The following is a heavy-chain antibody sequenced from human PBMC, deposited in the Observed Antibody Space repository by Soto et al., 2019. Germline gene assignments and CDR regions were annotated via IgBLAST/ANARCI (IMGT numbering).Heavy chain of an antibody. D-gene: IGHD6-6*01. J-gene: IGHJ6*02. Sequence: ASVKVSCKASGYTFTGYYMHWVRQAPGQGLEWMGWINPNSGGTNYAQKFQGWVTMTRDTSISTAYMELSRLRSDDTAVYYCARTDLSSSVYYGMDVWGQGTTVTVSS. CDR1: GYTFTGYY. CDR3: ARTDLSSSVYYGMDV. V-gene: IGHV1-2*04. CDR2: INPNSGGT.